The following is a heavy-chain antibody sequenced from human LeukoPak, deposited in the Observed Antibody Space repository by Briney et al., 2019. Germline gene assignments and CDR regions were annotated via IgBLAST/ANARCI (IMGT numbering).Heavy chain of an antibody. Sequence: GASVKVSCKASGGTFSIYGISWVRQAPGQGLEWMGGIIPIFGTPDYAQKFQGRVTITADESTSTAYMELSSLRSEDTAVYYCARGSGTITMVRGVFYGMDVWGQGTTVTVSS. D-gene: IGHD3-10*01. CDR2: IIPIFGTP. V-gene: IGHV1-69*13. CDR3: ARGSGTITMVRGVFYGMDV. CDR1: GGTFSIYG. J-gene: IGHJ6*02.